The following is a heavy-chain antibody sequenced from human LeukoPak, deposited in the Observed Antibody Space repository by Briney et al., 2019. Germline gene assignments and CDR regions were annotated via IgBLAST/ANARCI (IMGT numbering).Heavy chain of an antibody. CDR2: IYYSGST. V-gene: IGHV4-59*08. Sequence: SETLSLTCTVSGGSISSYYWSWIRQPPGKGLEWIGYIYYSGSTNYNPSLKSRVTISVDTSKNQFSLKLSSVTAADTAVYYCARPPVAGTYDAFDIWGQGTMVTVSS. J-gene: IGHJ3*02. CDR1: GGSISSYY. D-gene: IGHD6-19*01. CDR3: ARPPVAGTYDAFDI.